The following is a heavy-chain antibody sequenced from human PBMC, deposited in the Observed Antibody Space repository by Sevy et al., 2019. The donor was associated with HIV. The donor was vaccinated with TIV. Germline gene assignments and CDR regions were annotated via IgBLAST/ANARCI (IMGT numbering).Heavy chain of an antibody. CDR1: GYTFTSYG. D-gene: IGHD3-9*01. CDR3: ARAGYYSGFYDILTGLDY. V-gene: IGHV1-18*01. J-gene: IGHJ4*02. CDR2: ISVYNGNT. Sequence: ASVKVSCKASGYTFTSYGISWARQAPGQGLEWMGWISVYNGNTNYAQKLQARVTMTTDTSTSTAYMDLRSLRSDDTAVYYCARAGYYSGFYDILTGLDYWGQGTLVTVSS.